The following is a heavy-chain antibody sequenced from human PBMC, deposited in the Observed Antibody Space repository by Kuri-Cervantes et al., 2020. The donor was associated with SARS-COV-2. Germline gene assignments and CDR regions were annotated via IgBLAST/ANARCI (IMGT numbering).Heavy chain of an antibody. CDR3: ARYAPGFPIDY. V-gene: IGHV3-74*01. CDR2: INSDGSST. Sequence: LSLTCAASGFTFSSYWMHWVRQAPGKGLVWVSRINSDGSSTSYADSVKGRFTISRDNAKNTLYLQMNSLRAEDTAVYYCARYAPGFPIDYWGQGTLVTVSS. CDR1: GFTFSSYW. D-gene: IGHD3-10*01. J-gene: IGHJ4*02.